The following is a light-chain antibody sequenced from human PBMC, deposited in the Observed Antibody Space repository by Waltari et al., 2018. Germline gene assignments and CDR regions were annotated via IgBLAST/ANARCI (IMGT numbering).Light chain of an antibody. CDR3: QQSYRSPWT. J-gene: IGKJ1*01. CDR2: AGS. CDR1: QNIDKY. V-gene: IGKV1-39*01. Sequence: DIQMTQSPSSLSASVGDTVTITCRASQNIDKYLNWYHQKSGNAPKLLIFAGSPLQTGVPSRCSGSGSWTDFTLTISDLQPEDFATYFCQQSYRSPWTFGLGTQVDIK.